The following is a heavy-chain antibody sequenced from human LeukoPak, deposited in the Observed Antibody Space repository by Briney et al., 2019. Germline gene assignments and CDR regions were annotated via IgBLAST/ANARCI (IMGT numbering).Heavy chain of an antibody. J-gene: IGHJ5*02. CDR3: ARERAPPNWFDP. V-gene: IGHV1-69*13. CDR2: IIPIFGTA. Sequence: SVKVSCKASGGTFSSYAISWVRQAPGQGLEWMGGIIPIFGTANYAQKFQGRVTITADESTSTAYMELSSLRSEDTAVYYCARERAPPNWFDPWGQGTLVTVSS. CDR1: GGTFSSYA.